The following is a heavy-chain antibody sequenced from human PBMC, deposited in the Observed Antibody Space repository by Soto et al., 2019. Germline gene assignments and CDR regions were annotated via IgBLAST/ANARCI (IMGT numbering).Heavy chain of an antibody. D-gene: IGHD3-22*01. CDR1: DGSISSYY. CDR3: ARLYDSSGYYYYYGMDV. V-gene: IGHV4-59*01. Sequence: SETLSLTCTVSDGSISSYYWSWIRQPPGKGLEWIGYIYYSGSTNYNPSLKSRVTISVDTSKNQFSLKLSSVTAADTAVYYCARLYDSSGYYYYYGMDVWGQGTTVTVSS. CDR2: IYYSGST. J-gene: IGHJ6*02.